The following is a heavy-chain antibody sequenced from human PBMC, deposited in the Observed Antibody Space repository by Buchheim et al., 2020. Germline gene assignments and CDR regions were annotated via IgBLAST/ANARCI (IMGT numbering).Heavy chain of an antibody. CDR1: GFSFNDYY. Sequence: QVQVVESGGGLVKPGGSLRLSCAASGFSFNDYYMSWIRQAPGKGLEWVSYISGSGSYTNYADSVKGRFTISRDNATKSLYLQMNSLRPEDTALYYCARDGKKPLYYFDYWGQGTL. CDR2: ISGSGSYT. D-gene: IGHD4-23*01. CDR3: ARDGKKPLYYFDY. V-gene: IGHV3-11*06. J-gene: IGHJ4*02.